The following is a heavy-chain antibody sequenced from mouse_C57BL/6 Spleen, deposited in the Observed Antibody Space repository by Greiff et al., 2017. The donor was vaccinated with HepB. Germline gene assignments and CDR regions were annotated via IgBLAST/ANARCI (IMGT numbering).Heavy chain of an antibody. Sequence: EVKLMESGGGLVQPGGSLSLSCAASGFTFTDYYMSWVRQPPGKALEWLGFIRNKANGYTTEYSASVKSRFTISRDNSQSILYLQMNALRAEDSATYYCARYRVGRGFAYWGQGTLVTVSA. CDR1: GFTFTDYY. J-gene: IGHJ3*01. V-gene: IGHV7-3*01. CDR3: ARYRVGRGFAY. D-gene: IGHD4-1*01. CDR2: IRNKANGYTT.